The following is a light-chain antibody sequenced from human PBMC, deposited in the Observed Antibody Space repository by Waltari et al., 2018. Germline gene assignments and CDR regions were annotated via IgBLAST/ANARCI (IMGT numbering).Light chain of an antibody. CDR2: DAS. V-gene: IGKV3-11*01. Sequence: DIVLTQSPAILSLSPGERASLSCRASQRVTNYLAWYQQKPGQAPRLLIYDASNRATDIPARFSGSGFGTDFTLTISSLEPEDFAVYYCQQRRNWPHTFGGGTKVEIK. CDR3: QQRRNWPHT. CDR1: QRVTNY. J-gene: IGKJ4*01.